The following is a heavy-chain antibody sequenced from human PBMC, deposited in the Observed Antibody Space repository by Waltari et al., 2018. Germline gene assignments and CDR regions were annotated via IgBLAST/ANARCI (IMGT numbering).Heavy chain of an antibody. Sequence: EVQLVESGGGLVQPGGSLRLSCGASGFTFSNYSMSWVRQAPGKGLEWVANIKEDGSYTYYMDSVKGRFTISRDTARNSLYLQMNGLRAEDTAVYYCARDGSPPLFQSLDYWGQGTLVTVSS. CDR1: GFTFSNYS. J-gene: IGHJ4*02. CDR3: ARDGSPPLFQSLDY. CDR2: IKEDGSYT. V-gene: IGHV3-7*01.